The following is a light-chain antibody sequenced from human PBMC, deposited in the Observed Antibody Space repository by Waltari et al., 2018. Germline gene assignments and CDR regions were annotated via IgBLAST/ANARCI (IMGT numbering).Light chain of an antibody. Sequence: DIVMTQSPDSLAVSLGERATINCKSSQSVAYTSDNKNCLAWYQQKPGQPPKLLIYWASTRESGVPDRFSGSGSGTDFTLTISSLQAEDVAVYYCQQYNNPPAFTFCPGTKVDIK. CDR2: WAS. CDR3: QQYNNPPAFT. J-gene: IGKJ3*01. V-gene: IGKV4-1*01. CDR1: QSVAYTSDNKNC.